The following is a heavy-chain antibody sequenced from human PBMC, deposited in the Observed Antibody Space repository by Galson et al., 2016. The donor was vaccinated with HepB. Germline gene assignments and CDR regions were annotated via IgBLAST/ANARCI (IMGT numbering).Heavy chain of an antibody. V-gene: IGHV4-30-2*01. CDR1: GGSITNGVYS. Sequence: TLSLTCTVSGGSITNGVYSWSWVRQPPGKGLEWIGYIFHSCTTFYNPSLKSRVSISIDRPRNLFSLRLYSLTAADSAVYYCARSTTIRADNYYGLYCWGQWTTVIVSS. CDR3: ARSTTIRADNYYGLYC. CDR2: IFHSCTT. J-gene: IGHJ6*02. D-gene: IGHD1-1*01.